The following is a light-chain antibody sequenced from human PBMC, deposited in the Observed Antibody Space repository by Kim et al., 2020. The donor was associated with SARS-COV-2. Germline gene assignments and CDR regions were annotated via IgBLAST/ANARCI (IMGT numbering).Light chain of an antibody. CDR3: QQRNNWPPAVT. V-gene: IGKV3-11*01. CDR1: QSISVY. J-gene: IGKJ4*01. CDR2: DAS. Sequence: EIVLTQSPATLSLSPGESATLSCRASQSISVYLGWYQHKPGQAPRLLIYDASNRATGIPDRFSGSRSGTDFTLTISSLEPEDFAIYYCQQRNNWPPAVTFGGGTKVDIK.